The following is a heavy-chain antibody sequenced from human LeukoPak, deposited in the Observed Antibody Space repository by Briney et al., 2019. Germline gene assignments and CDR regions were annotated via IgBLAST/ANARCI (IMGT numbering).Heavy chain of an antibody. V-gene: IGHV3-15*01. Sequence: GGSLRLSCAAPGFTFSNAWMSWVRRAPGKGLEWVGRIKSKTDGGTTDYAAPVKGRFTISRDDSKNTLYLQMNSLKTEDTAVYYCTTDHGRYCSGGSCYPVGFDYWGQGTLVTVSS. D-gene: IGHD2-15*01. CDR3: TTDHGRYCSGGSCYPVGFDY. CDR1: GFTFSNAW. CDR2: IKSKTDGGTT. J-gene: IGHJ4*02.